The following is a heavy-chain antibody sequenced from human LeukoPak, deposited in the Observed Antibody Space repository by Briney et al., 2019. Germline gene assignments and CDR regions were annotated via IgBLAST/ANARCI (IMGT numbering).Heavy chain of an antibody. V-gene: IGHV3-23*01. CDR2: ISGSGGST. Sequence: GGSLRLSCAASGFTFSSYGMSWVRQAPGKGLEWVSAISGSGGSTFYADSVKGRFTISRDNSKNTLFLQMNSLRAEDTAVYYCATSRFYYYPYYWGQGTLVTVSS. CDR1: GFTFSSYG. J-gene: IGHJ4*02. D-gene: IGHD3-10*01. CDR3: ATSRFYYYPYY.